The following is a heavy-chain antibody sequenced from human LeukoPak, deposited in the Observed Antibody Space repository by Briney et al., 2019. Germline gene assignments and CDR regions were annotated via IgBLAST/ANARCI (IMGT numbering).Heavy chain of an antibody. CDR1: GYIFTSYV. D-gene: IGHD3-22*01. CDR3: ARDSNKIVDY. CDR2: ISVYSGNT. Sequence: ASVKVSCKASGYIFTSYVISWVRQAPGQGLEWMGWISVYSGNTKYAQKVQGRVTMTRDTSTSTAYMELGSLRSDDTAVYYCARDSNKIVDYWGQGTPVTVSS. J-gene: IGHJ4*02. V-gene: IGHV1-18*01.